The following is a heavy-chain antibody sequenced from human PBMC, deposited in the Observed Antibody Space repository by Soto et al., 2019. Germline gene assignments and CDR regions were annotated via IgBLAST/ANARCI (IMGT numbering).Heavy chain of an antibody. CDR1: GGSFSGYY. D-gene: IGHD3-3*01. CDR2: INHSGSA. CDR3: ARGGWGLEWLLKNYYYMDV. V-gene: IGHV4-34*01. J-gene: IGHJ6*03. Sequence: SETLSLTCAVYGGSFSGYYWSWIRQPPGKGLEWIGEINHSGSANYNPSLKSRVTISVDTSKNQFSMKLSSVTAADTAVYYCARGGWGLEWLLKNYYYMDVWGKGTTVTVSS.